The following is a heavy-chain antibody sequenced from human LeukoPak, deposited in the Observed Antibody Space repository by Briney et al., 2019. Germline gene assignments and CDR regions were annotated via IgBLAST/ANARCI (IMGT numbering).Heavy chain of an antibody. CDR1: GASISGSY. Sequence: SSVTLSLTCTVSGASISGSYWTWLRQPAGKGLEWVGRVHPDGSTNYNPSFKSRVAMSTDTSSRQFTLKLTSVTAADTAVYYCATNVDTGDYYYYYMDVWGKGTTVTVSS. CDR3: ATNVDTGDYYYYYMDV. V-gene: IGHV4-4*07. J-gene: IGHJ6*03. CDR2: VHPDGST. D-gene: IGHD5-18*01.